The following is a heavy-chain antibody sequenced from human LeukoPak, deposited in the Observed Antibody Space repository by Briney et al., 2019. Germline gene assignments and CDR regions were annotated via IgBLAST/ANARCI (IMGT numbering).Heavy chain of an antibody. Sequence: PSETLSLTCTVSGGSISSGSKYWRWIRQPAGKGLEWIGRIYSGGGTNYNPSLKSRVTISINKSKNQFSLKLNSVTAADSAMYYCARDDIVAPDSWGQGTLVTVSS. CDR3: ARDDIVAPDS. CDR1: GGSISSGSKY. J-gene: IGHJ4*02. CDR2: IYSGGGT. D-gene: IGHD5-12*01. V-gene: IGHV4-61*02.